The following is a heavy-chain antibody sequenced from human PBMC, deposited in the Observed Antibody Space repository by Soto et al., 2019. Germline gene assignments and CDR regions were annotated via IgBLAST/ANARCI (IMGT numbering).Heavy chain of an antibody. V-gene: IGHV4-39*01. Sequence: PSETLSLTCTVSGGSISSSSYYWGWIRQPPGKGLEWIGSIYYSGSTYYNPSLKSRVTISVDTSKNQFSLKLSSVTAADTAVYYCARQADRYGDGVYYYYGMDVWGQGTTVTVSS. J-gene: IGHJ6*02. CDR2: IYYSGST. CDR3: ARQADRYGDGVYYYYGMDV. CDR1: GGSISSSSYY. D-gene: IGHD4-17*01.